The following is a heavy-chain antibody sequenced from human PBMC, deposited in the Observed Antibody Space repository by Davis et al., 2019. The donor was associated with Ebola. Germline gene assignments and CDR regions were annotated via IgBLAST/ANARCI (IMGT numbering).Heavy chain of an antibody. D-gene: IGHD6-13*01. CDR1: RGTLSSYA. J-gene: IGHJ6*04. V-gene: IGHV1-69*13. CDR2: IIPIFGTA. Sequence: SVTVSRKASRGTLSSYAISWVRQAPGQGREWMGGIIPIFGTANYAQKFQGRVTITADESTSTAYMEVSSLRSDDTAVYYCARVRPLAAAGMDVWGKGTTVTVSS. CDR3: ARVRPLAAAGMDV.